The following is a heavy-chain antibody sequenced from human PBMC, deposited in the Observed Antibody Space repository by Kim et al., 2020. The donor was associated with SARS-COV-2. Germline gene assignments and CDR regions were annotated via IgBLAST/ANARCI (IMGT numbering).Heavy chain of an antibody. J-gene: IGHJ5*02. V-gene: IGHV1-3*01. CDR3: AREGSGSYNWFDP. D-gene: IGHD3-10*01. Sequence: YSQNCQGRATITRDTSATTAYMELSGLTSKDTAVYYCAREGSGSYNWFDPWGQGTLVTVSS.